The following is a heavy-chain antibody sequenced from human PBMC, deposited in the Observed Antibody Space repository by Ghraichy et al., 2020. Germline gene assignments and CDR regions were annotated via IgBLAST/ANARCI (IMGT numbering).Heavy chain of an antibody. CDR3: ARDNYDFWSGYQEEGDGWFDP. V-gene: IGHV1-2*02. CDR1: GYTFTGYY. Sequence: ASVKVSCKASGYTFTGYYMHWVRQAPGQGLEWMGWINPNSGGTNYAQKFQGRVTMTRDTSISTAYMELSRLRSDDTAVYYCARDNYDFWSGYQEEGDGWFDPWGQGTLVTVSS. CDR2: INPNSGGT. J-gene: IGHJ5*02. D-gene: IGHD3-3*01.